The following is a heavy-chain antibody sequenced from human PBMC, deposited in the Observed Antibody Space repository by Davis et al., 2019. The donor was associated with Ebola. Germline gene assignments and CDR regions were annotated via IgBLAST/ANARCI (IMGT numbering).Heavy chain of an antibody. CDR2: IYYSGST. D-gene: IGHD3-22*01. V-gene: IGHV4-59*11. CDR1: GESISSHY. Sequence: MPGGSLRLSCTVSGESISSHYWSWIRQPPGKGLEWIGYIYYSGSTTYNPSLTSRVTISLDTSKTQFSLKLNSVTAADTAVYYCARRKSYYYDIAEAFDIWGQGTLVTVS. J-gene: IGHJ3*02. CDR3: ARRKSYYYDIAEAFDI.